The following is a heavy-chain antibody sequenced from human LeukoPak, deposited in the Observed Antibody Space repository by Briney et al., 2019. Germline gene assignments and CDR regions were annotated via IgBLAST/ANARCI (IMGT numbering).Heavy chain of an antibody. D-gene: IGHD6-13*01. Sequence: SVKVSCKASGGTFSSYAISWVRQAPGQGLEWMEGIIPIFGTANYAQKFQGRVTITTDESTSTAYMELRSLRSDDTAVYYCARDKEPLSGAAGTGGYWGQGTLVTVSS. CDR3: ARDKEPLSGAAGTGGY. CDR2: IIPIFGTA. V-gene: IGHV1-69*05. J-gene: IGHJ4*02. CDR1: GGTFSSYA.